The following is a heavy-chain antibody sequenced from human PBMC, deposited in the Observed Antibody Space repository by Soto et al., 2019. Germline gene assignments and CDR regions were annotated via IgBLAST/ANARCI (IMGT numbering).Heavy chain of an antibody. CDR2: INPNSGGT. V-gene: IGHV1-2*04. CDR3: ARDLTPGYNWNYGFYYGMDV. Sequence: ASVKVSCKASGYTFTGYYMHWVRQAPGQGLEWMGWINPNSGGTNYAQKFQGWVTMTRDTSISTAYMELSRLRSDDTAVYYCARDLTPGYNWNYGFYYGMDVWGQGTTVTVSS. D-gene: IGHD1-7*01. J-gene: IGHJ6*02. CDR1: GYTFTGYY.